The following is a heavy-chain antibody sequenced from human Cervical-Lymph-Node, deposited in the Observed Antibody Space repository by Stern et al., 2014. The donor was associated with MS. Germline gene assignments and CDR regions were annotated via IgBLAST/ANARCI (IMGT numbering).Heavy chain of an antibody. V-gene: IGHV1-2*06. J-gene: IGHJ5*02. CDR1: GYTFTDYY. D-gene: IGHD1-26*01. CDR2: INPNSGGT. Sequence: VQLVESGAEVKKPGASVKVSCKASGYTFTDYYMHWVRQAPGQGLEWMGRINPNSGGTNYAQKFQGRVTMTRDTSISTAYMELSRLTSDDTAVYYCARYSGRYYWFDPWGQGTLVTVSS. CDR3: ARYSGRYYWFDP.